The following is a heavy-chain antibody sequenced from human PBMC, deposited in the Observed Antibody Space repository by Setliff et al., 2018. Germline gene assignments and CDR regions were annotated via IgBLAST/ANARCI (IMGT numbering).Heavy chain of an antibody. J-gene: IGHJ4*02. CDR3: AKATSLVITLQYFDY. CDR1: GFTFSSYG. Sequence: GGSLRLSCAASGFTFSSYGVHWVRQAPGKGLEWVALIWYDGSNKYYADSVKGRFTISRDNSKNTLYLQMNSLRAEDTAVYYCAKATSLVITLQYFDYWGQGTLVTVSS. V-gene: IGHV3-33*06. CDR2: IWYDGSNK. D-gene: IGHD3-22*01.